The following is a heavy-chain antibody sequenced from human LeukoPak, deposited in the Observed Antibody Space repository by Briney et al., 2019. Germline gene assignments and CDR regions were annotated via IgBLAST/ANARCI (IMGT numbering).Heavy chain of an antibody. D-gene: IGHD6-19*01. CDR3: ARGSSRQKRPYSTDWHPTPFDP. CDR2: INDRVRT. CDR1: VGSFRGYY. J-gene: IGHJ5*02. V-gene: IGHV4-34*01. Sequence: SETLSLTCAVYVGSFRGYYWSWIRQSPGKGLGGIGEINDRVRTNYNTSLKSRVAISVDKTKNQFSLKLSSVPAADTAVYYCARGSSRQKRPYSTDWHPTPFDPWGQGTLVTVSS.